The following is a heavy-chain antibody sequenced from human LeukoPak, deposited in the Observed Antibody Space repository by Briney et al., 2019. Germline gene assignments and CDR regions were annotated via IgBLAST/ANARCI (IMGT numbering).Heavy chain of an antibody. Sequence: GASVKVSCKASAYTFTGYYMHWVRQAPGQGLEWMGWINPNSGGTNYAQKFQGRVTMTRDTSISTAYMELSRLRSDDTAVYYCARDHSRVSFLAAAADAFDIWGQGTMVTVSS. CDR3: ARDHSRVSFLAAAADAFDI. D-gene: IGHD6-13*01. CDR1: AYTFTGYY. J-gene: IGHJ3*02. V-gene: IGHV1-2*02. CDR2: INPNSGGT.